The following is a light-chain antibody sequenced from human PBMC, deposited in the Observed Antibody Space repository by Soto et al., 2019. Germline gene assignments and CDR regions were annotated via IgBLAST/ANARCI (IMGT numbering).Light chain of an antibody. V-gene: IGLV2-11*01. CDR2: DVN. CDR1: SSNVGSYNY. CDR3: WSYAGSYVV. Sequence: QSALTQPRSVSGSPGQSVTISCTGTSSNVGSYNYVSWYQQYPGKAPKLMIYDVNKRPSGVPDRFSGSKSGNTASLTISGLQAEDEAHYYCWSYAGSYVVFGGGTKLTVL. J-gene: IGLJ2*01.